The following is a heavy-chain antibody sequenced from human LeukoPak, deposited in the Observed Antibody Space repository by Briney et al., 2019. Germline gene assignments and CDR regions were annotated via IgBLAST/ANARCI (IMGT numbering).Heavy chain of an antibody. Sequence: SETLSLTCTVSGGSISSGGYYWSWIRQPPGEGLEWIGEINHSGSTNYNPSLKSRVTISVDTSKNQFSLKLSSVTAADTAVYYCARGMRRLRGYALTLSSRDGYKYYFDYWGQGTLVTVSS. CDR2: INHSGST. CDR3: ARGMRRLRGYALTLSSRDGYKYYFDY. CDR1: GGSISSGGYY. J-gene: IGHJ4*02. V-gene: IGHV4-39*07. D-gene: IGHD5-24*01.